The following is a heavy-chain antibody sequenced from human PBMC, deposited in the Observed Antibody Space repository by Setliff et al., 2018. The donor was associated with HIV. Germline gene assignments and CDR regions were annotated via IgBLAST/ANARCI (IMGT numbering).Heavy chain of an antibody. V-gene: IGHV3-48*03. CDR2: INSDGRTT. Sequence: PGGSLRLSCEASRFTFSSFEMNWVRQAPGKGLEWIAYINSDGRTTYYADSVKGRFTISRDNAKNSLYLQMNSLRAEDTAVYYCARDGNYDILTGYRSLDPLDYWGQGTLVTVSS. D-gene: IGHD3-9*01. J-gene: IGHJ4*02. CDR1: RFTFSSFE. CDR3: ARDGNYDILTGYRSLDPLDY.